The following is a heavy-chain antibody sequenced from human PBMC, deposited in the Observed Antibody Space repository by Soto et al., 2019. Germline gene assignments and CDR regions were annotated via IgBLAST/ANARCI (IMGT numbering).Heavy chain of an antibody. J-gene: IGHJ6*02. Sequence: PSETLSLTCTVSGGSISSGGYYWSWIRQHPWKGLEWIGYIYYSGSTYSNPSLTSRVTISVDTSKNQFSLKLSSVTAADTAVYSCAGWGSDYDNCGYHYGMDVWXQGTTVTVS. CDR1: GGSISSGGYY. CDR2: IYYSGST. V-gene: IGHV4-31*03. CDR3: AGWGSDYDNCGYHYGMDV. D-gene: IGHD5-12*01.